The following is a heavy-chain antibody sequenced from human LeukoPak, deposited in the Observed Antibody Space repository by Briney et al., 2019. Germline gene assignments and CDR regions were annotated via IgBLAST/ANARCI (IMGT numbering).Heavy chain of an antibody. CDR1: GYTFTSYG. CDR2: ISAYNGNT. CDR3: ARVDGPPEIFGVGPYYYDGMDV. Sequence: ASVKVSCKASGYTFTSYGISWVRQAPGQGLEWMGWISAYNGNTNYAQKLQGRVTMTTDTSTSTAYMELRSLRSDDTAVYYCARVDGPPEIFGVGPYYYDGMDVWGEGTTVTVS. D-gene: IGHD3-3*01. V-gene: IGHV1-18*01. J-gene: IGHJ6*02.